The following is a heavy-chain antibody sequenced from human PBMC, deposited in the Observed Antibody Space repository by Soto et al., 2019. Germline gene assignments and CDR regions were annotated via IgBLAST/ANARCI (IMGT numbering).Heavy chain of an antibody. CDR3: ATPDF. V-gene: IGHV3-23*01. CDR2: IIGSGSST. J-gene: IGHJ4*02. CDR1: GFTFSTYA. Sequence: EVQLLESGGGLVQPGGSLRLSCAASGFTFSTYAMSWVRQAPGKGLEWVSTIIGSGSSTYYADSVRGRFTISRDNSRNTLYLQINSLRTEDTAVYYCATPDFWGQGTLVTVSS.